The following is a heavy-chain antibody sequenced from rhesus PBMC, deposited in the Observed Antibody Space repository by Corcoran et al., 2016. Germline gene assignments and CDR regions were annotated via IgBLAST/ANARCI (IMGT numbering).Heavy chain of an antibody. D-gene: IGHD1-44*02. CDR3: AVGGPIVGGPFGLPYTLAS. Sequence: QVQLQESGPGLVKPSETLSLTCAVSGGSPRSFWWGRIRQPPGKGLGWIGTMNGGSGTTTNSPSLKSRATISRDTSKNRFSLNLNSVTAADTAVYYCAVGGPIVGGPFGLPYTLASWGQGVVVTVSS. CDR2: MNGGSGTT. V-gene: IGHV4-147*01. J-gene: IGHJ6*01. CDR1: GGSPRSFW.